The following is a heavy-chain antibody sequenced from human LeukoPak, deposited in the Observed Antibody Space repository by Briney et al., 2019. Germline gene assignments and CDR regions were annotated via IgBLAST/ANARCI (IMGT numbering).Heavy chain of an antibody. Sequence: GASVKVSCKASGYTFSNYGISWVRQAPGQRLEWMGWISAYNGNTNYAQKLQGRVTMTTDTSTSTAYMELRSLRSDDTAVYYCARAIAGDYNDYWGQGTLSPSPQ. CDR2: ISAYNGNT. CDR1: GYTFSNYG. V-gene: IGHV1-18*01. CDR3: ARAIAGDYNDY. D-gene: IGHD3-16*02. J-gene: IGHJ4*02.